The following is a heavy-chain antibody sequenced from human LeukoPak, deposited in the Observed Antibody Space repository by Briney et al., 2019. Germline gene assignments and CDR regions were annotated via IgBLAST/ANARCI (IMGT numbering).Heavy chain of an antibody. J-gene: IGHJ4*02. Sequence: PGGSLRLSCAASGFTVSSNYMSWVRQAPGKGLEWVSVIYSGGSTYYADSVKGRFTISRDNSKNTLYLQMNSLRAEDTAVYYCARVLSDCSGGSCNQIRDYWGQGTLVTVSS. CDR2: IYSGGST. CDR3: ARVLSDCSGGSCNQIRDY. V-gene: IGHV3-66*01. CDR1: GFTVSSNY. D-gene: IGHD2-15*01.